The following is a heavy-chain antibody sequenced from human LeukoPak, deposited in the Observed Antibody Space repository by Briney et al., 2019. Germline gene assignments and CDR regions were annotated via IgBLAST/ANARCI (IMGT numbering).Heavy chain of an antibody. D-gene: IGHD3-3*01. J-gene: IGHJ4*01. CDR1: GFTFNNYD. CDR2: IKYDGSDK. CDR3: ARSNKFDVWDDQ. V-gene: IGHV3-30*02. Sequence: PGGSLRLSCAVSGFTFNNYDMHWVRQAPGKGLEWVTFIKYDGSDKRYADSVKGRFTISRDNSDNTLYLQMNSLRDEDTAVYYCARSNKFDVWDDQWGQGTLVIVSS.